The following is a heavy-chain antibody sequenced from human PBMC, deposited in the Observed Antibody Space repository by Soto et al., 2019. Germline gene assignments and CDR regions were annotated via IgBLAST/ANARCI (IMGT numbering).Heavy chain of an antibody. CDR2: IYNTGST. CDR3: VKHGFQYYMDV. CDR1: GGSINSGTYY. Sequence: QLQLQESGPGLVKPSETLSLTCTVSGGSINSGTYYWGWIHQPPGKGLEWIGSIYNTGSTYYSPSLKSRVTVSIDTPNNRFSLRLSSVTAADTAVYYCVKHGFQYYMDVWGRWTPVTVSS. J-gene: IGHJ6*03. V-gene: IGHV4-39*01. D-gene: IGHD3-10*01.